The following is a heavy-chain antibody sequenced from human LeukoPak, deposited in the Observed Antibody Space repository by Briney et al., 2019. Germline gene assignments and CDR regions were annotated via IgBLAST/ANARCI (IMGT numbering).Heavy chain of an antibody. CDR1: GFTFSSYG. V-gene: IGHV3-21*01. CDR2: ISSSSSYI. J-gene: IGHJ4*02. D-gene: IGHD6-25*01. Sequence: PGGSLRLSCAASGFTFSSYGMHWVRQAPGKGLEWVSSISSSSSYIYYADSVKGRFTISRDNAKNSLYLQMNSLRAEDTAVYYCARVESSAIDYWGQGTLVTVSS. CDR3: ARVESSAIDY.